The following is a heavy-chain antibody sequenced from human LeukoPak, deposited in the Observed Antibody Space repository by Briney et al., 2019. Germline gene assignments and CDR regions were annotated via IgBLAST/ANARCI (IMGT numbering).Heavy chain of an antibody. Sequence: GGSLRLSCTASGFTFSTYAMTWVRQAPGKGLEWVSSISDTTYYADSVKGRFTISRDNSKNTLYLQMNSLRAEDTAIYYCATDLGLGDCWGQGTLVTVSS. CDR1: GFTFSTYA. J-gene: IGHJ4*02. D-gene: IGHD3/OR15-3a*01. CDR3: ATDLGLGDC. CDR2: ISDTT. V-gene: IGHV3-23*01.